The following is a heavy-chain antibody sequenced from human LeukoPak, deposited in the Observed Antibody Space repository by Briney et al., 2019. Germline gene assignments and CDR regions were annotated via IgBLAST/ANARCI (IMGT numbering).Heavy chain of an antibody. D-gene: IGHD3-10*01. Sequence: GGSLRLSCAASGFTFSSYSMNWVRRAPGKGVEWVSSISSSSSYIYYADSVKGRFTISRDNAKNSLYLQMNSLRDDDTAVYYCARDLRGSGNYEFDYWGQGTLVTVSS. J-gene: IGHJ4*02. CDR2: ISSSSSYI. V-gene: IGHV3-21*01. CDR1: GFTFSSYS. CDR3: ARDLRGSGNYEFDY.